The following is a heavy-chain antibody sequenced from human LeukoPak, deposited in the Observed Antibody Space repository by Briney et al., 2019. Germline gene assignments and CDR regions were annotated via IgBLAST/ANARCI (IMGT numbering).Heavy chain of an antibody. Sequence: GGSLRLSCAASGVTVSSNYMSWVRQTPGEGLEGGSVIYTGGSPYYADSVKGRFTLSSDNSKNTLYLQMNSLRAQDTAVYYCARGTRPAAGRNHYSYMDLWGKGPTVPVSS. CDR1: GVTVSSNY. J-gene: IGHJ6*03. CDR2: IYTGGSP. V-gene: IGHV3-53*01. D-gene: IGHD6-13*01. CDR3: ARGTRPAAGRNHYSYMDL.